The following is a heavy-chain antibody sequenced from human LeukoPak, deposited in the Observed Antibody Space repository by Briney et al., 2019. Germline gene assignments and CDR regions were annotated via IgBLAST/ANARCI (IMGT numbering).Heavy chain of an antibody. CDR2: IIGSGQTT. CDR3: AKGGYNYRDHYFDY. J-gene: IGHJ4*02. D-gene: IGHD1-20*01. V-gene: IGHV3-23*01. Sequence: GGSLRLSCAASGFTFSTFALSWVRQAPGKGLESVSGIIGSGQTTDYADSVKGRLTISRDNSKNTLGLVMNSLRVDDTAVYYCAKGGYNYRDHYFDYWGQGTLITVS. CDR1: GFTFSTFA.